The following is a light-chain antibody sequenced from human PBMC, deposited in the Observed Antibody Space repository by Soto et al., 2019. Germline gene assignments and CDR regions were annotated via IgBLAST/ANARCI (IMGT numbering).Light chain of an antibody. Sequence: DIQMTQSPSTLSASVGDRVTITCRASQGISCWLAWYQQKPGKAPRLLIYKASSLESGVPSRFSGSGFGTEFTITISSRQTDDSGTYYCQQYETYFRTFGQGTKLEIK. CDR3: QQYETYFRT. CDR1: QGISCW. CDR2: KAS. J-gene: IGKJ2*01. V-gene: IGKV1-5*03.